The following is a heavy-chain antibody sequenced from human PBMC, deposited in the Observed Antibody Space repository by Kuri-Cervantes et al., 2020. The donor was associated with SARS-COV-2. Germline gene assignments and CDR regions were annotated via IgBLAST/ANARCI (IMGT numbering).Heavy chain of an antibody. D-gene: IGHD7-27*01. V-gene: IGHV1-69*04. J-gene: IGHJ4*02. Sequence: SVKVSCKASGGTFSSYAISWVRQAPGQGLEWMGRIIPILGTANYAQKLQGRVTITADKSTSTAYMELSSLRSEDTAVYYCAGSATGEGDYLGQGTLVTVSS. CDR2: IIPILGTA. CDR3: AGSATGEGDY. CDR1: GGTFSSYA.